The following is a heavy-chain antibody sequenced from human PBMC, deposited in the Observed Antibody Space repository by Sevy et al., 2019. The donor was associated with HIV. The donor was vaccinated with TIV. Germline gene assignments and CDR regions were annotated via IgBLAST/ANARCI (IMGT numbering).Heavy chain of an antibody. CDR1: GFTFSDYY. Sequence: GGSLRLSCAASGFTFSDYYMSWIRQAPGKGLEWVSYISSSSSYTNYADSVKGRFTISRDNAKNSLYLQMNSLRAEDTAVYYCARLEYSSSWYYFDYWGQGTLVTVSS. CDR3: ARLEYSSSWYYFDY. J-gene: IGHJ4*02. D-gene: IGHD6-13*01. V-gene: IGHV3-11*06. CDR2: ISSSSSYT.